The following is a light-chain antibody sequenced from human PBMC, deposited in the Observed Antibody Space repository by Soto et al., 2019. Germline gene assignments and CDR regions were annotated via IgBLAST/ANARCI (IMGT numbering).Light chain of an antibody. CDR2: DVS. J-gene: IGLJ1*01. V-gene: IGLV2-14*03. CDR1: SSDVGGNKY. Sequence: QSVLTQPASMSGSPGQSITISCTGTSSDVGGNKYVSWYQHYPGKAPKLMICDVSHRPSGVSNRFSGSKSGNTASLTISGHQAEDEAYYYCCSFTGTTYVFGTGTKLTVL. CDR3: CSFTGTTYV.